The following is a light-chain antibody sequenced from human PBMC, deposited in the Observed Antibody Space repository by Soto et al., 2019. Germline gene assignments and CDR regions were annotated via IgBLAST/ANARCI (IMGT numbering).Light chain of an antibody. CDR3: QQYKAYPLT. Sequence: DIQMTQSPSTLSGSVGDRVTITCRASQSVDSWLAWYQQKPGKAPNLLIYKASLLQSAVPSRFGGSRSGAEFTLTISSLQPDDFATYYCQQYKAYPLTFGGGTKV. CDR1: QSVDSW. CDR2: KAS. J-gene: IGKJ4*01. V-gene: IGKV1-5*03.